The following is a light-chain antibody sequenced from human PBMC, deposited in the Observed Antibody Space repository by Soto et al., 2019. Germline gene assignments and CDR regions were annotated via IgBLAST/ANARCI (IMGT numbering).Light chain of an antibody. CDR1: SSDVGGYNY. J-gene: IGLJ1*01. V-gene: IGLV2-11*01. CDR3: CSYAGSYTHYV. CDR2: DVS. Sequence: QSALTQPRSVSGSPGQSITISCTGTSSDVGGYNYVSWYRQHPGKAPKLMIYDVSKRPSGVPDRFSGSKSGNTASLTISGLQAEDEAYYYCCSYAGSYTHYVFGTGTKVTVL.